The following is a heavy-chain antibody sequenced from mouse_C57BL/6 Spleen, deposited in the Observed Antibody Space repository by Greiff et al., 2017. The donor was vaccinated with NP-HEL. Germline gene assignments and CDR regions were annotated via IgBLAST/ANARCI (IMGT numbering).Heavy chain of an antibody. V-gene: IGHV1-64*01. CDR3: KKNWESVPWFAE. Sequence: VQLQQPGAELVKPGASVKLSCKASGYTFTSYWMHWVKQRPGQGLEWIGMIHPNSGSTNYNEKFKSKATLTVDKSASTAYMQLSSLTSEDSAVYYCKKNWESVPWFAERGNGTRVTVST. J-gene: IGHJ3*01. CDR1: GYTFTSYW. CDR2: IHPNSGST. D-gene: IGHD4-1*01.